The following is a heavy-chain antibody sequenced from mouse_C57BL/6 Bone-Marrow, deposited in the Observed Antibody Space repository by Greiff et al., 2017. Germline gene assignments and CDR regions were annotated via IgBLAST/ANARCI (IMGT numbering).Heavy chain of an antibody. Sequence: QVQLQQSGPELARPWASVKISCQAFYTFSRRVHFAIRDTNYWMQWVKQRPGQGLEWSGSIYPGNGDTSYNQKFKGKATLTADRSSSTAYMPLSRLTTEDSAVYYCATSYYGSSYVGYFDYWGQGTTLTVSS. D-gene: IGHD1-1*01. CDR3: TEDSAVYYCATSYYGSSYVGYFDY. CDR1: YTFSRRVH. CDR2: GQGLEWSG. J-gene: IGHJ2*01. V-gene: IGHV1-87*01.